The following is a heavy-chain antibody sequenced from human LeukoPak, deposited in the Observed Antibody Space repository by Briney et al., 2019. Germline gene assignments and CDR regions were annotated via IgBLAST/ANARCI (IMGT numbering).Heavy chain of an antibody. CDR2: IYYSGST. CDR1: GGSISSGDYY. V-gene: IGHV4-30-4*01. Sequence: SEALSLTCTVSGGSISSGDYYWSWIRQPPGKGLERIGYIYYSGSTYYNPSLKSRVTISVDTSKNQFSLKLSSVTAADTAVYYCASWPPFTWIGIDYWGQGTLVTVSS. CDR3: ASWPPFTWIGIDY. J-gene: IGHJ4*02. D-gene: IGHD5-12*01.